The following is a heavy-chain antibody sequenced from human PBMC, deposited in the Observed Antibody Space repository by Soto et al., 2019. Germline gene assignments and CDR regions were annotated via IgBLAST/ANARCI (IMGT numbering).Heavy chain of an antibody. CDR2: IYTSGST. Sequence: SETLSLTCAVYGGSFSGYYWSWIRQPAGKGLEWIGRIYTSGSTNYNPSLKSRVTMSVDTSRNQFSLKLSSVTAADTAVYYCARGRTGTPTDFDYWGQGTLVTVSS. CDR1: GGSFSGYY. V-gene: IGHV4-59*10. D-gene: IGHD1-7*01. CDR3: ARGRTGTPTDFDY. J-gene: IGHJ4*02.